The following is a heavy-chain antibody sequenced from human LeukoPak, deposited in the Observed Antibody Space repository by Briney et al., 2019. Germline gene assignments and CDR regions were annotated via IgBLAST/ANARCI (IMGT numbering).Heavy chain of an antibody. V-gene: IGHV3-7*01. CDR2: IKKDGSEK. CDR3: AREGGGWELDY. D-gene: IGHD1-26*01. CDR1: GFTFSSYW. J-gene: IGHJ4*02. Sequence: GGSLRLSCAASGFTFSSYWMSWVRQAPGKGLEWVANIKKDGSEKKYVDSVKGRFTISRDNAENSLYLQMNSLRAEDTAVYYCAREGGGWELDYWGQGTLVTVSS.